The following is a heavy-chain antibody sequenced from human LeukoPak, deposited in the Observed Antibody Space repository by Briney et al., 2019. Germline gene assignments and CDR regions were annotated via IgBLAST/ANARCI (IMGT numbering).Heavy chain of an antibody. CDR2: ISSSGST. CDR1: GDSISSGDYY. CDR3: ARSWIPTVTTGFYYYYYYMDV. V-gene: IGHV4-61*02. Sequence: RSSETLSLTCTVSGDSISSGDYYWSWIRQPAGKGLEWIGRISSSGSTNYNPSLKSRVTISVDTSKNQFSLKLSSVTAADTAVYYCARSWIPTVTTGFYYYYYYMDVWGKGTTVTVSS. J-gene: IGHJ6*03. D-gene: IGHD4-17*01.